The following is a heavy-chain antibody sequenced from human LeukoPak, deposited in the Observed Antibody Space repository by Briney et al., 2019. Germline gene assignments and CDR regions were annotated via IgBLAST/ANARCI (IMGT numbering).Heavy chain of an antibody. J-gene: IGHJ4*02. D-gene: IGHD3-22*01. CDR3: AKDGSYYDSSGYQDY. Sequence: GGSLRLSCAASGFTFSSYAMSWVRQAPGKGLEWVSAISGSGGSTYYADSVKGRFTISRDNSKNTLYLQMNSLRAEDTAVYYCAKDGSYYDSSGYQDYWGQGTLVTVSS. CDR2: ISGSGGST. V-gene: IGHV3-23*01. CDR1: GFTFSSYA.